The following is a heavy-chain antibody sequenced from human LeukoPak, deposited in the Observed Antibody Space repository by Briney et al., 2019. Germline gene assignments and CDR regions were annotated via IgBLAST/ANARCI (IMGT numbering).Heavy chain of an antibody. CDR3: PNPPTVTSFAY. D-gene: IGHD4-11*01. CDR1: GFTFTSYA. V-gene: IGHV3-30*04. Sequence: GGSLRLSCAASGFTFTSYAMHWVRQAPGKGLEWVAVISFSGDIYYYADSVKGLFTSSIDNPRITLYLHNNSLRAEDTAVYHCPNPPTVTSFAYWGQGTLVTVSS. J-gene: IGHJ4*02. CDR2: ISFSGDIY.